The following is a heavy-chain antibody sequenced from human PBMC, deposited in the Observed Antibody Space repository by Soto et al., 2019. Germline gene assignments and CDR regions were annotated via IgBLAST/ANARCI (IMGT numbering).Heavy chain of an antibody. D-gene: IGHD1-26*01. V-gene: IGHV3-23*01. CDR1: GFTFSSYA. CDR2: ISGSGGST. Sequence: EVQLLESGGGLVQPGGSLRLSCAASGFTFSSYAMSWVRQAPGTGLEWVSAISGSGGSTYYADSVKGRFSISRDNSTNTLYVQMNSLRAEVTAVYYWAKVVGAGAFNIWGQGTMDTVSS. CDR3: AKVVGAGAFNI. J-gene: IGHJ3*02.